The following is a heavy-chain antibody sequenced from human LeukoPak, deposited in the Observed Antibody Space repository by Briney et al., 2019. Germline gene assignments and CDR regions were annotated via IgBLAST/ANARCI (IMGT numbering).Heavy chain of an antibody. Sequence: GGSLRLSCAASGFTFSSSWMHWVRRAPGKGLVWVSRINSDGSNTNYADSVKGRFTISRDNAKNTLYLQMNSLRVEDTAVYYCARGGDGLGYWGRGTLVTVSS. D-gene: IGHD4-17*01. CDR1: GFTFSSSW. CDR2: INSDGSNT. J-gene: IGHJ4*02. CDR3: ARGGDGLGY. V-gene: IGHV3-74*01.